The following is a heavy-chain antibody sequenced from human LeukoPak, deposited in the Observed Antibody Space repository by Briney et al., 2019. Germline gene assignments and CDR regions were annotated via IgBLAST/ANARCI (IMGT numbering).Heavy chain of an antibody. CDR2: IYSGGTT. D-gene: IGHD1-26*01. CDR3: AGGTYPLED. V-gene: IGHV3-53*03. J-gene: IGHJ4*02. CDR1: GFTFSSYS. Sequence: PGGSLRLSCAASGFTFSSYSMNWVRQPPGKGLEWVSIIYSGGTTYYADSVKGRFTISRDNSKNTVYLQVNSLRAEDTAVYYCAGGTYPLEDWGQGTLVTVSS.